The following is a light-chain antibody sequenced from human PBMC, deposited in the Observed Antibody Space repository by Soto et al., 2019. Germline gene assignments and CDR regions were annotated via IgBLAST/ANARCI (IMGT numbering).Light chain of an antibody. Sequence: EIVLTQSPATLSLSPGERATLSCRASQSVSNYLAWYQQKPGQAPRLLIYDASNRATGSPARFSGSGSGTDFTLTISTLEPEDFAVYYCQQHINRLSFGGGPKVEIK. V-gene: IGKV3-11*01. J-gene: IGKJ4*01. CDR2: DAS. CDR1: QSVSNY. CDR3: QQHINRLS.